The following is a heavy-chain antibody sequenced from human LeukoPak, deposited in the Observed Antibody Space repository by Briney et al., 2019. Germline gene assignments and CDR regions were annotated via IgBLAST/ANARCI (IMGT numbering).Heavy chain of an antibody. D-gene: IGHD1-26*01. CDR1: GGSISSYY. Sequence: PSQTLSLTCTVSGGSISSYYWSWIRQPAGKGLEWIGRIYTSGSTNYNPSLKSRVTMSVDTSKNQFSLKLSSVTAADTAVYYCARDGNYGSYSAFDIWGQGTMVTVSS. V-gene: IGHV4-4*07. CDR2: IYTSGST. J-gene: IGHJ3*02. CDR3: ARDGNYGSYSAFDI.